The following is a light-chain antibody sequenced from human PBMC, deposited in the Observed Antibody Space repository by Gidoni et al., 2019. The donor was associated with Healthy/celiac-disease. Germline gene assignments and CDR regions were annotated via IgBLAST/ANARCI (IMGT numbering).Light chain of an antibody. V-gene: IGKV2-30*02. J-gene: IGKJ5*01. Sequence: DVVMTQSTLSMPVTLGQPASISCRSSQSLVHSDGHTYLNWFQQRPGQSPRRLMYKVSNRDSGVPARFSGSGSGTDFTLNISGVEAEDVGVYYCIQGTHWPTFXQXTLLEIK. CDR1: QSLVHSDGHTY. CDR2: KVS. CDR3: IQGTHWPT.